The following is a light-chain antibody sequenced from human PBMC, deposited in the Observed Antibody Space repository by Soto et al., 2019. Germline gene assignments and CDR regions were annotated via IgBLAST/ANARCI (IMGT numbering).Light chain of an antibody. Sequence: SALAQPASVSGSPGQSITISCTGTSSDVAGYNYVPWYQQHPGKAPKLMIYEVSNRPSAISNRFSGSKSGNTASLTISGLQAEDEADYYCTSYTSSSTLYVCGTGTKVTV. CDR1: SSDVAGYNY. CDR2: EVS. J-gene: IGLJ1*01. CDR3: TSYTSSSTLYV. V-gene: IGLV2-14*01.